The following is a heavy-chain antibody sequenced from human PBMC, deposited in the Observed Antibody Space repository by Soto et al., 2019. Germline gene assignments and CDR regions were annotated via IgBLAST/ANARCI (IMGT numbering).Heavy chain of an antibody. CDR1: GGTFSSYA. Sequence: QVQLVQSGAEVKKPGSSVKVSCKASGGTFSSYAISWVRQAPGQGLEWMGGIIPIFGTANYAQKFQGRVTITADESTSTAYMELGSLRSEDTAVYYCAREVRGRSNQPAHYYYYGMDVWGQGTTVTVSS. V-gene: IGHV1-69*01. CDR2: IIPIFGTA. D-gene: IGHD3-10*01. CDR3: AREVRGRSNQPAHYYYYGMDV. J-gene: IGHJ6*02.